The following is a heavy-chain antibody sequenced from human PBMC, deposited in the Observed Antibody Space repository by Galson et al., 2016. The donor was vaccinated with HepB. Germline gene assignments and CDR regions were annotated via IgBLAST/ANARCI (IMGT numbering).Heavy chain of an antibody. V-gene: IGHV2-5*01. CDR2: IYWNDYK. CDR1: GFSLSTSGVG. J-gene: IGHJ5*02. Sequence: PALVKPTQTLTLTCTFSGFSLSTSGVGVGWIRQPPGKALEWLALIYWNDYKYYSPSLTNRLTITKDTPKNQVVLTMTNMDPVDTPTYYCAHRPPYYDFWSGKYNWFDLWGQGTLVTVSS. CDR3: AHRPPYYDFWSGKYNWFDL. D-gene: IGHD3-3*01.